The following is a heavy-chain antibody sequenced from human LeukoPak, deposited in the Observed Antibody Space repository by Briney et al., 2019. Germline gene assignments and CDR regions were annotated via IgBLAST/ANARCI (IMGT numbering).Heavy chain of an antibody. Sequence: PSETLCLTCTVSGGSISSGSYYWSWIRQPAGTGLEWIGRIYTSGSTNYNPSLKSRVTISVDTSKNQFSLKLSSVTAADTAVYYCARYLILKAPGIAVAGYWYFDLWGRGTLVTVSS. V-gene: IGHV4-61*02. J-gene: IGHJ2*01. CDR1: GGSISSGSYY. CDR2: IYTSGST. CDR3: ARYLILKAPGIAVAGYWYFDL. D-gene: IGHD6-19*01.